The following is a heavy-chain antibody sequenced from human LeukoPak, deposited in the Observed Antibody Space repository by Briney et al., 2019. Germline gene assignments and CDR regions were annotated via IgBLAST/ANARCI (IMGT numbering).Heavy chain of an antibody. CDR1: GYTLTELS. J-gene: IGHJ3*02. CDR2: FDPEDGET. D-gene: IGHD3-22*01. Sequence: GASVKVSCKVSGYTLTELSMHWVRQAPGKGLEWMGGFDPEDGETIYAQKFQGRVTMTEDTSTDTAYMELSSLRSEDTAVYYCATLVRNYYDSSGDAFDIWGQWTMVTVSS. CDR3: ATLVRNYYDSSGDAFDI. V-gene: IGHV1-24*01.